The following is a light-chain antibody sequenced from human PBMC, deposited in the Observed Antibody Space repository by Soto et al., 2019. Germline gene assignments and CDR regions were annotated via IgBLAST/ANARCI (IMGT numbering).Light chain of an antibody. CDR1: SSDVGGYSY. V-gene: IGLV2-11*01. CDR2: DVI. Sequence: QSALTQPRSVSGSPGQSVTISCSGTSSDVGGYSYVSWYQQRPGKAPKLMIYDVITRPSGVPDRFSGSKSGNTASLTISGLQAGDEADYFCCSYAGSYTFVFGTGTKVTVL. J-gene: IGLJ1*01. CDR3: CSYAGSYTFV.